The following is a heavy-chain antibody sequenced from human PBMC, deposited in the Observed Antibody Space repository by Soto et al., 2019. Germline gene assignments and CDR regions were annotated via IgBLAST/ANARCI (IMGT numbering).Heavy chain of an antibody. CDR3: ARDSKQQLVLDY. J-gene: IGHJ4*02. V-gene: IGHV1-2*04. CDR1: GYTFTGYY. Sequence: ASVKVSGKASGYTFTGYYMHWVRQAPGQGLEWMGWINPNSGGTNYAQKFQGWVTMTRDTSISTAYMELSRLRSDDTAVYYCARDSKQQLVLDYWGQGTLVTVSS. D-gene: IGHD6-13*01. CDR2: INPNSGGT.